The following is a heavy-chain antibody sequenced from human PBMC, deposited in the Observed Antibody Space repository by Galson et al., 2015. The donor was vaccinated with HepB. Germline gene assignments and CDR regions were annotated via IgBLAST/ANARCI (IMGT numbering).Heavy chain of an antibody. V-gene: IGHV1-69*04. D-gene: IGHD3-22*01. CDR2: VIPILGIV. J-gene: IGHJ5*02. CDR3: VRVSGPYYYESGGYYWFDP. Sequence: SVKVSCKASGGTFSNCAINWVRQAPGQGLEWMGRVIPILGIVNYGQKFQGRVTITADKSTSTAYMELSSLKSEDTAVYYCVRVSGPYYYESGGYYWFDPWGQGTLVTVSS. CDR1: GGTFSNCA.